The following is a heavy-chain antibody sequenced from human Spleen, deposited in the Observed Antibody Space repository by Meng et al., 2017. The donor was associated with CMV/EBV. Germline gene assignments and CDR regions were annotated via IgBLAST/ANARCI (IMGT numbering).Heavy chain of an antibody. CDR3: ARSVAALDY. D-gene: IGHD6-13*01. V-gene: IGHV3-30-3*01. CDR2: ISYDGSNK. J-gene: IGHJ4*02. Sequence: GGSLRLSCAASGFTFSSYAMHWVRQAPGKGLEWVAVISYDGSNKYYADSVKGRFTISRDNSKNTLYLQMNSLRAEDTAVYYCARSVAALDYWGQGTLVTVFS. CDR1: GFTFSSYA.